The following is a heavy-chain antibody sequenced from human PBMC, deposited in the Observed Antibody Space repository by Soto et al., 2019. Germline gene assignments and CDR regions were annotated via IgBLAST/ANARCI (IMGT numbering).Heavy chain of an antibody. V-gene: IGHV3-7*03. J-gene: IGHJ3*01. Sequence: VGSLRLSCASSVGTCSRYWMSCVRHAPGKGLEWVANIKQDGSEKYYVDSVKGRFTISRDNAKNSLYLQMNSLRAEDTAVYYCARDVFNFWRGIGASDLLGQGTMVNVS. CDR2: IKQDGSEK. CDR1: VGTCSRYW. CDR3: ARDVFNFWRGIGASDL. D-gene: IGHD3-3*01.